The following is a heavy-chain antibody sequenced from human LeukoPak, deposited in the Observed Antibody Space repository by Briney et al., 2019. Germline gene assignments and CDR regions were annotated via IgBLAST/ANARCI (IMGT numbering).Heavy chain of an antibody. V-gene: IGHV4-39*07. Sequence: SETLSLTCTVSGGSISSSSYYWGWIRQPPGKGLEWIGSIYSSGSTYYNPSLKSRVTISVDTSKNQFFLKLTSVTTADTAVYYCARAALVGATLFDWGQGTLVTVSS. D-gene: IGHD1-26*01. J-gene: IGHJ4*02. CDR3: ARAALVGATLFD. CDR1: GGSISSSSYY. CDR2: IYSSGST.